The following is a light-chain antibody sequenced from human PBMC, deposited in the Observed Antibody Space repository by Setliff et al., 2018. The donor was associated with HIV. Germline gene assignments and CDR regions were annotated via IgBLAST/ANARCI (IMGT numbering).Light chain of an antibody. CDR1: SSDVGGYNH. J-gene: IGLJ1*01. Sequence: QSALTKPAYVSGSPGQSITISYTGTSSDVGGYNHVSWYQQHPGNAPKLILYEDFNRPSGVSYRFSVSKSGTTASLTISGLQPEDEADYYCRSYTTSSTLDYVFGTGTKVTVL. CDR3: RSYTTSSTLDYV. CDR2: EDF. V-gene: IGLV2-14*01.